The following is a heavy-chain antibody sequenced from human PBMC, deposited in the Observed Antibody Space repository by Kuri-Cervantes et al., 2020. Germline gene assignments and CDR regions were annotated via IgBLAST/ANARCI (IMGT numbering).Heavy chain of an antibody. CDR1: GFTFDDYA. Sequence: GGSLRLSCAASGFTFDDYAMHWVRQAPGKGLEWVSGISWNSGSIGYADSVKGLFTISRDNAKNSLYLQMNSLRAEDTALYYCALGYYDISGYSFDYWGQGTMVTVSS. V-gene: IGHV3-9*01. D-gene: IGHD3-22*01. CDR2: ISWNSGSI. J-gene: IGHJ4*02. CDR3: ALGYYDISGYSFDY.